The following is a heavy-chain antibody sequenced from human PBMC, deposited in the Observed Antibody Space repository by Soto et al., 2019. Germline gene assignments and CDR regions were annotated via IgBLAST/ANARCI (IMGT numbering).Heavy chain of an antibody. D-gene: IGHD3-16*01. CDR3: AKTPMLITFGGAFDP. Sequence: GGSLRLSCAASGFTFSSYAMSWVRQAPGKGLEWVSAISGSGGSTYYADSVKGRFTISRANSKNTLYLQMNSLRAEDTAVYYCAKTPMLITFGGAFDPWGQGTLVTVSS. CDR2: ISGSGGST. CDR1: GFTFSSYA. J-gene: IGHJ5*02. V-gene: IGHV3-23*01.